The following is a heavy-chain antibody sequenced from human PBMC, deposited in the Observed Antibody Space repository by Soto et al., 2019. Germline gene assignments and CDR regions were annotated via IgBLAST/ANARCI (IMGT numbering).Heavy chain of an antibody. CDR2: MNPNSGDT. CDR1: GYTFTSHD. J-gene: IGHJ6*03. CDR3: ARGHEYPVCGAQYQCYCMDA. V-gene: IGHV1-8*01. D-gene: IGHD2-21*01. Sequence: ASVKVSCKASGYTFTSHDINWVRQATGQGLEWLGWMNPNSGDTGYAQKFQGRVTMTRDTSISTAYMELSNLRSDDTVVYFCARGHEYPVCGAQYQCYCMDAWG.